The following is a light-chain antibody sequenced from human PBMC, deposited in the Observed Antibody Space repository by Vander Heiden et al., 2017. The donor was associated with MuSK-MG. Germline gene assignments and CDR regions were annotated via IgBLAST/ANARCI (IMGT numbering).Light chain of an antibody. CDR3: QQSDSRYFT. Sequence: DIQMTQSPSSLSASVGDRVTITCRASQSISSYLNWYQQKPGKAPKLLIYAASSLQSGVPSRFSGSGSGTDFTLTISRLQPEDFATYYCQQSDSRYFTFGHGTKVXIK. CDR2: AAS. CDR1: QSISSY. V-gene: IGKV1-39*01. J-gene: IGKJ3*01.